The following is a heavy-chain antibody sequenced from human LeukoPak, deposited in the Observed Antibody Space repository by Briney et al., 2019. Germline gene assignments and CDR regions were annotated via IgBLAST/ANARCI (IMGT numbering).Heavy chain of an antibody. CDR3: ARERRYGGTIFGVADYYYYYYMDV. V-gene: IGHV3-33*01. D-gene: IGHD3-3*01. Sequence: GGSLRLSCAASGFTFSSYGMHWVRQAPGKGLEWVAVIWCNGSNKYYADSVKGRFTISRDNSKNTLYLQMNSLRAEDTAVYYCARERRYGGTIFGVADYYYYYYMDVWGKGTTVTISS. CDR2: IWCNGSNK. CDR1: GFTFSSYG. J-gene: IGHJ6*03.